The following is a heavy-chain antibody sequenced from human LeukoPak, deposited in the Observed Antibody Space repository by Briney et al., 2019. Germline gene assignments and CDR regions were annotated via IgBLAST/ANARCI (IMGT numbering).Heavy chain of an antibody. D-gene: IGHD5-24*01. V-gene: IGHV5-51*01. J-gene: IGHJ4*02. CDR3: ATLRDGYHLYDY. CDR1: GNNFRKHW. CDR2: IYPGDSDA. Sequence: GESLKISCKSSGNNFRKHWIAWVRQMPGKGLELMGYIYPGDSDARYSPSFQGHVTISADTSISTAYLQWSSVKASDTAMYYCATLRDGYHLYDYWGQGALVTVSS.